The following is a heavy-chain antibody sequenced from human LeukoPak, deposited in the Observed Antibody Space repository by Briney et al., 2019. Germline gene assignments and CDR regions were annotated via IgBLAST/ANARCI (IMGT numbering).Heavy chain of an antibody. CDR2: IYYSGST. V-gene: IGHV4-31*03. CDR1: GGSISSGGYY. Sequence: SQTLSLTCTVSGGSISSGGYYWSWIRQHPGKGLEWIGYIYYSGSTYYNPSLKSRVTISVDTSKNQFSLKLSSVTAADTAVYYCARRGAVAGDNWFDPWGQGTLVTVSS. CDR3: ARRGAVAGDNWFDP. J-gene: IGHJ5*02. D-gene: IGHD6-19*01.